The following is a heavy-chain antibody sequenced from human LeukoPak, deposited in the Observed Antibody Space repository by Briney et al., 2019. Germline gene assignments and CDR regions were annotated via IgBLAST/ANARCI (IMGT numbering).Heavy chain of an antibody. CDR3: AREGYYYDSSGYYYDHAFDI. J-gene: IGHJ3*02. Sequence: SVKVSCKASGYTFTSYGISWVRQAPGQGLEWMGGIIPIFGTANYAQKFQGRVTITADESTSTAYMELSSLRSEDTAVYYCAREGYYYDSSGYYYDHAFDIWGQGTMVTVSS. CDR2: IIPIFGTA. V-gene: IGHV1-69*13. CDR1: GYTFTSYG. D-gene: IGHD3-22*01.